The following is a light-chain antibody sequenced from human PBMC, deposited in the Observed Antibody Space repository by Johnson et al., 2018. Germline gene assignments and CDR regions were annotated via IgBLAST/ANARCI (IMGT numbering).Light chain of an antibody. CDR2: ENN. J-gene: IGLJ1*01. V-gene: IGLV1-51*02. CDR1: SSNIGNNY. CDR3: GTWDSRLSAGNG. Sequence: QSVLTQPPSVSAAPGQKVTISCSGSSSNIGNNYVSWYQQLPGTAPKLLIYENNKRPSGIPDRFSGSKSGTSATLGITGLQNGDEADYYCGTWDSRLSAGNGFGTRTKVTVL.